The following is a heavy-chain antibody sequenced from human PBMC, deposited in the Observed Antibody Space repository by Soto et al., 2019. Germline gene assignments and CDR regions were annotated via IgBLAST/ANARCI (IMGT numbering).Heavy chain of an antibody. J-gene: IGHJ5*02. CDR3: ARAYYYDSSGYSVDP. Sequence: PSETLSLTCAVYGGSFSGYYWTWIRQPPGTGLEWIGEINHSGSTNYNPSLKSRVTISVDTSKNQFSLKLSSVTAADTAVYYCARAYYYDSSGYSVDPWGQGTLVTVSS. V-gene: IGHV4-34*01. D-gene: IGHD3-22*01. CDR1: GGSFSGYY. CDR2: INHSGST.